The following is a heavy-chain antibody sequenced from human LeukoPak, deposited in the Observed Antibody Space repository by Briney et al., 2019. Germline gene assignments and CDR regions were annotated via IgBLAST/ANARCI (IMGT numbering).Heavy chain of an antibody. CDR3: ARAYDFPDY. J-gene: IGHJ4*02. Sequence: PGGSLRLSCAASGFTFSSYWMSWVRQAPGKGLEWVSVIYSGGSTYYADSVKGRFTISRDNSKNTLYLQMNSLRAEDTAVYYCARAYDFPDYWGQGTLVTVSS. CDR2: IYSGGST. CDR1: GFTFSSYW. D-gene: IGHD3-3*01. V-gene: IGHV3-53*01.